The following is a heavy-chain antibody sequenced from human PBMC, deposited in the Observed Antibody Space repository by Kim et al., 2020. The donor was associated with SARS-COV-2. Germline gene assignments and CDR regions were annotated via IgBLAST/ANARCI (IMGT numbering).Heavy chain of an antibody. CDR1: GGSISSSNW. Sequence: SETLSLTCAVSGGSISSSNWWSWVRQPPGKGLEWIGEIYHSGSTNYNPSLKSRVTISVDKSKNQFSLKLSSVTAADTAVYYCATATYEQWLVRGSAFDIWGQGTMVTVSS. CDR3: ATATYEQWLVRGSAFDI. V-gene: IGHV4-4*02. J-gene: IGHJ3*02. D-gene: IGHD6-19*01. CDR2: IYHSGST.